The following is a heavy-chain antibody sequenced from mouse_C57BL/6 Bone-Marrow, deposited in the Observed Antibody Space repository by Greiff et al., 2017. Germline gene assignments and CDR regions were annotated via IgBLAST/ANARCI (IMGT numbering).Heavy chain of an antibody. CDR2: IYPGSGST. V-gene: IGHV1-55*01. J-gene: IGHJ1*03. D-gene: IGHD1-1*01. CDR3: ASGAITTVVAHWYFDV. Sequence: QVQLQQPGAELVKPGASVKMSCKASGYTFTSYWITWVKQRPGQGLEWIGDIYPGSGSTNYNEKFKSKATLTVDTSSSTASMQLSSLTSEDSAVYYCASGAITTVVAHWYFDVWGTGTTVTVSS. CDR1: GYTFTSYW.